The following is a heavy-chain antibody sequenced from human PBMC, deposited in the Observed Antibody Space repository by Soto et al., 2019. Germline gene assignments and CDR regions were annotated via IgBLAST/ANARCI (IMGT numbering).Heavy chain of an antibody. Sequence: QVQLVQSGAEVKKPGSSVKVSCKASGGTFSSYAISWVRQAPGQGLEWMGGIIPMFGTPSYAQQFQGRVTFIADEATSTAYMEMSSLRSEDTAIYYCASPYCSSSSCYQSILVDYSYGVDVWGQGTTVTVSS. CDR2: IIPMFGTP. J-gene: IGHJ6*02. CDR3: ASPYCSSSSCYQSILVDYSYGVDV. CDR1: GGTFSSYA. V-gene: IGHV1-69*01. D-gene: IGHD2-2*01.